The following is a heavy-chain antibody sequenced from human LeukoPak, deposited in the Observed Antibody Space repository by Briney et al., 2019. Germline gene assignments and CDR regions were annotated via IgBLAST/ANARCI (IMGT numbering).Heavy chain of an antibody. V-gene: IGHV1-2*02. J-gene: IGHJ5*02. CDR2: INPNSGDT. CDR3: ARGDYYGSPKVVAA. Sequence: ASVKVSCKASGYTFTDYYINWVRQAPGQGLEWIGWINPNSGDTNYAQKFQDRVTMTRDTSISTAYIELNLLRSDDTAVYYCARGDYYGSPKVVAAWGQGTLVTVSS. D-gene: IGHD3-10*01. CDR1: GYTFTDYY.